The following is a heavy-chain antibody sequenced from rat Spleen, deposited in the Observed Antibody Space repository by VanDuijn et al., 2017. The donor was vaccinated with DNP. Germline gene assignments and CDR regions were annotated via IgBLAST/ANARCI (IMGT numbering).Heavy chain of an antibody. CDR3: AKHLDV. CDR2: IKTDGGST. CDR1: GFTFSNRW. Sequence: EVQLVETGGGLVQPGRSLRLSCVTSGFTFSNRWMFWIRQAPGKGLEWMASIKTDGGSTYYPDSVKGRFTISRDNAENTIYLQMNSLRSEDTATYYCAKHLDVWGQGTSVIVSS. J-gene: IGHJ4*01. V-gene: IGHV5-58*01.